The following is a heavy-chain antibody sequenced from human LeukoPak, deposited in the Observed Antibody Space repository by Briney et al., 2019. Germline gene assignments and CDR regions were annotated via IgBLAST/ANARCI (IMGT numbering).Heavy chain of an antibody. CDR2: VSHSGRT. Sequence: PSETLSLTCAVSGTSLYSANWWSWVPQPPGKGLEWIVEVSHSGRTDYNPSLKSRVTITVDTSKNQFSLRLTSVTAADTAVYYCARDRMAVAGKGSFDYWGQGTLVTVSS. V-gene: IGHV4-4*02. D-gene: IGHD6-19*01. CDR3: ARDRMAVAGKGSFDY. J-gene: IGHJ4*02. CDR1: GTSLYSANW.